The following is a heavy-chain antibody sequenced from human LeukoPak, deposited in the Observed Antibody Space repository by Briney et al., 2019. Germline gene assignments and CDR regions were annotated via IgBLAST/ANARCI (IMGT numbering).Heavy chain of an antibody. V-gene: IGHV3-30*04. CDR1: GFTFSDYA. CDR2: ISYDGSNK. CDR3: ARAELLSLDY. D-gene: IGHD2-21*02. J-gene: IGHJ4*02. Sequence: GGSLRLSCAASGFTFSDYAMHWVRQAPGKGLEWVAVISYDGSNKYYADSVKGRFTISRDNSKNTLYLQMNSPRAEDTAVYYCARAELLSLDYWGQGTLVTVTS.